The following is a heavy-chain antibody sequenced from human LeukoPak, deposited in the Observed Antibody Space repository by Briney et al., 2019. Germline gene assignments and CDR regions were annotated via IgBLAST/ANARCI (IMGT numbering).Heavy chain of an antibody. CDR3: AREGGKDYYDSSGYYDY. CDR1: GYTFTSYY. Sequence: ASVKVSCKASGYTFTSYYMHWVRQAPGQGLEWMGIINPSGGSTSYAQKFQGRVTMTRDTSTSTVYMELSSLRSEDTAVYYCAREGGKDYYDSSGYYDYWGQGTLVTVPS. J-gene: IGHJ4*02. CDR2: INPSGGST. D-gene: IGHD3-22*01. V-gene: IGHV1-46*01.